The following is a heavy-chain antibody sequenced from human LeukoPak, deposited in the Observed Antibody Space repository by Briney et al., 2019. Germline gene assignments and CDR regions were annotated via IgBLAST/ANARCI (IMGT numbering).Heavy chain of an antibody. V-gene: IGHV1-2*02. Sequence: ASVKVSCKASGYTFTGYYMHWVRQAPGQGLEWMGWINPNSGGTRYAQKFQSGVTMTRDTSISTAYMELSRLRSDDTAVYYCARGGALYYDIWDWGQGTPVTVSS. CDR2: INPNSGGT. CDR1: GYTFTGYY. D-gene: IGHD3-9*01. J-gene: IGHJ4*02. CDR3: ARGGALYYDIWD.